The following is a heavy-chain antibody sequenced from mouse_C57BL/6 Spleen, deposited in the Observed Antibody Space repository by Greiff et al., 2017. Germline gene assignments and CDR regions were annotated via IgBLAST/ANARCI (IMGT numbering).Heavy chain of an antibody. J-gene: IGHJ4*01. CDR2: ISYDGSN. D-gene: IGHD4-1*02. Sequence: ESGPGLVKPSQSLSLTCSVTGYSITSGYYWNWIRQFPGNKLEWMGYISYDGSNNYNPSLKNRISITRDTSKNQFFLKLNSVTTEDTATYYCARDQLGRGDAMDYWGQGTSVTVSS. V-gene: IGHV3-6*01. CDR1: GYSITSGYY. CDR3: ARDQLGRGDAMDY.